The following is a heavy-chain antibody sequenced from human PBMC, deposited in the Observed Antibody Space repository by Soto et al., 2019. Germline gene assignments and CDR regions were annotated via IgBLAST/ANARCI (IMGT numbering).Heavy chain of an antibody. CDR3: ARDRITIFGGPLSY. D-gene: IGHD3-3*01. Sequence: PGGSLRLSCAASGFTFSSYSMNWVRQAPGKGLEWVSSISSSSSYIYYADSVKGRFTISRDNAKNSLYLQMNSLRAEDTAVYYCARDRITIFGGPLSYWGQGTLVPVSS. CDR2: ISSSSSYI. J-gene: IGHJ4*02. V-gene: IGHV3-21*01. CDR1: GFTFSSYS.